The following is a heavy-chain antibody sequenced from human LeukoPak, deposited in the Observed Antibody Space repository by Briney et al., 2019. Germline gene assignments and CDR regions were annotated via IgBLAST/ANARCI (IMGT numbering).Heavy chain of an antibody. Sequence: PVGSLRLSCAASGFTFSSYAMRWVRQAPGKGLKWVSAISDSGDSTYYADSVKGRFTISRDNSKNTLYLQMNSLRAEDTAVYYCTKDTYYDSSGYFDSWGQGTLVTVSS. J-gene: IGHJ4*02. CDR3: TKDTYYDSSGYFDS. D-gene: IGHD3-22*01. CDR2: ISDSGDST. CDR1: GFTFSSYA. V-gene: IGHV3-23*01.